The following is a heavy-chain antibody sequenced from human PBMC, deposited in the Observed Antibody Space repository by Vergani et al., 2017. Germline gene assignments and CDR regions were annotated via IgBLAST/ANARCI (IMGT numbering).Heavy chain of an antibody. D-gene: IGHD1-14*01. Sequence: QLQLQESGSGLVKPSQTLSLTCAVSGGSISSCGYSWSWIRQPPGKGLEWIGYIYHSGSTYYNPSLQGRVTISVDRSKNQFSLKLSSVTAADTAVYYCAGAAATEGWFDPWGQGTLVTVSS. CDR1: GGSISSCGYS. CDR2: IYHSGST. CDR3: AGAAATEGWFDP. V-gene: IGHV4-30-2*01. J-gene: IGHJ5*02.